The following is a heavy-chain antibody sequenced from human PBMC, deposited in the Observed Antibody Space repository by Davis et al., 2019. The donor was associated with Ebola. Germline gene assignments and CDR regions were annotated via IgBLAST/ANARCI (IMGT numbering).Heavy chain of an antibody. D-gene: IGHD3-9*01. Sequence: LKISCAASGYTFDDYAMHWVRQAPGKGLEWVSGISWNSGSIGYADSVKGRFTVSRDNNKNSLYLQMNSLRTEDTALYYCAKPGGDILSGRHSHAYFEHWGQGTLVTVSS. CDR1: GYTFDDYA. CDR2: ISWNSGSI. V-gene: IGHV3-9*01. CDR3: AKPGGDILSGRHSHAYFEH. J-gene: IGHJ4*02.